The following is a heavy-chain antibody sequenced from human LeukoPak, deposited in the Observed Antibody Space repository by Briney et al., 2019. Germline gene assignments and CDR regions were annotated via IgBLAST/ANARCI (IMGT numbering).Heavy chain of an antibody. CDR2: IGPTGFDT. Sequence: GGPLRLSCTTSGLTFSTSGFNWVRQAPGRGLEWVASIGPTGFDTYHADSIKGRFTISRDNANNFLYLQMDSLRAEDTAVYYCATETNGRHYDYWGQGTLLTVSS. CDR1: GLTFSTSG. D-gene: IGHD1-14*01. CDR3: ATETNGRHYDY. J-gene: IGHJ4*02. V-gene: IGHV3-21*06.